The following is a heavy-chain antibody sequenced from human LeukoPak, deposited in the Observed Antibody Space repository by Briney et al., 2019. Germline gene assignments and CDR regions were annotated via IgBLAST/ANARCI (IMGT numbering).Heavy chain of an antibody. J-gene: IGHJ2*01. CDR3: ASSKADDYGDFYWYFDL. Sequence: GGSLRLSCAASGVTFSSYSMNWGRQAPGEGGEWGSSISSSSSYIYYADSVKGRFTLSRDNAKNSLYLQMNSLRAEDTAVYYCASSKADDYGDFYWYFDLWGRGTLVTVSS. V-gene: IGHV3-21*01. D-gene: IGHD4-17*01. CDR2: ISSSSSYI. CDR1: GVTFSSYS.